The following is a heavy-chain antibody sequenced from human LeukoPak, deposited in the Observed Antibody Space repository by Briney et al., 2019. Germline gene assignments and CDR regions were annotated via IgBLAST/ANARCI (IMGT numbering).Heavy chain of an antibody. D-gene: IGHD1-26*01. CDR3: AGRGRATLQSHFYYYMDV. CDR1: GGTFISYA. J-gene: IGHJ6*03. V-gene: IGHV1-69*13. Sequence: SVKVSCKASGGTFISYAISWVRQAPGQGVEWMGGIIPIFGTANYAQKFQGRVTITADESTSTAYMELSSLRSEDTAVYYCAGRGRATLQSHFYYYMDVWGKGTTVTVSS. CDR2: IIPIFGTA.